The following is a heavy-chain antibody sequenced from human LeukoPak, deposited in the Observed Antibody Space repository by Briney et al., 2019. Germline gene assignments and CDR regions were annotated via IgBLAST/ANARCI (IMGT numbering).Heavy chain of an antibody. D-gene: IGHD3-16*02. V-gene: IGHV3-23*01. CDR3: AKRDRYGWFFFDY. Sequence: QAGGSLRLSCAASGFTYSDYAMGWVRQAPGVGLEWVSEVSGDGGTTFYADSVKGRFTISRDNSENTFYLQMNSLRADDTAVYYCAKRDRYGWFFFDYWGQGNLVAVSS. CDR1: GFTYSDYA. CDR2: VSGDGGTT. J-gene: IGHJ4*02.